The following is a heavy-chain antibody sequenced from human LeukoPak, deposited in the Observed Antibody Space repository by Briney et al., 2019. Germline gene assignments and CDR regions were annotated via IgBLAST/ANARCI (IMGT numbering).Heavy chain of an antibody. CDR1: GYTFSTYD. Sequence: VASVRVSCKASGYTFSTYDINWVRQATGQGLEWMGWMNPNSGNTGYAQKSQGRVTMTRSTSISTAYMELSSLRSEDTAVYYCARKAIVPAGINWFDPLFPVTLVTVSS. V-gene: IGHV1-8*01. CDR3: ARKAIVPAGINWFDP. J-gene: IGHJ5*02. D-gene: IGHD2-2*01. CDR2: MNPNSGNT.